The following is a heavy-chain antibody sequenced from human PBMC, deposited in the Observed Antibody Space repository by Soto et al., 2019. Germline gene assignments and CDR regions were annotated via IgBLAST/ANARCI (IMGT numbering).Heavy chain of an antibody. D-gene: IGHD1-26*01. CDR2: IYYSGST. J-gene: IGHJ5*02. CDR1: GGSIISGGYY. Sequence: PLEILSLTCTVSGGSIISGGYYWSWIRQHPGKGLEWIGYIYYSGSTYYNPSLKSRVTISVDTSKTQFSLKLSSVTAAATAVYYCARDIGGSYYNWFDPWGQGTLVTV. V-gene: IGHV4-31*03. CDR3: ARDIGGSYYNWFDP.